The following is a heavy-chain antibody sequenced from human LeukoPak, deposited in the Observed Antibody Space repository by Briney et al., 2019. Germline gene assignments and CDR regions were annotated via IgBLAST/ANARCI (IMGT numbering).Heavy chain of an antibody. CDR3: ARRPIRSQGGALDV. CDR2: IFHSGRI. J-gene: IGHJ6*02. CDR1: GGSISTNNW. V-gene: IGHV4-4*02. D-gene: IGHD1-26*01. Sequence: PSGTLSLTCAVSGGSISTNNWWTWVRQPPGKGLEWIGEIFHSGRIAYNPSLKSRVTISMDKSENQLSLQMSSVTAADTGVYHCARRPIRSQGGALDVWGRGTTVTVSS.